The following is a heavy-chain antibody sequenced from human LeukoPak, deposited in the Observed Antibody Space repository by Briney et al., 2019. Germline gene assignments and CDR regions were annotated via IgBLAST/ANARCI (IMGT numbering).Heavy chain of an antibody. CDR1: GGTSSSYA. J-gene: IGHJ1*01. D-gene: IGHD2-2*01. V-gene: IGHV1-69*06. Sequence: SVKVSCKASGGTSSSYAISWVRQAPGQGLEWMGGIIPIFGTANYAQKFQGRVTITADKSTSTAYMELSSLRSEDTAVYYCASCSSTSCYHLGYFQHWGQGTLVTVSS. CDR3: ASCSSTSCYHLGYFQH. CDR2: IIPIFGTA.